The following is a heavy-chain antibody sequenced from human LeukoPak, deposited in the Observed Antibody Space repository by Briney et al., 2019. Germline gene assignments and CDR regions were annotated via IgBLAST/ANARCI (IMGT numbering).Heavy chain of an antibody. D-gene: IGHD3-22*01. Sequence: GGSLRLSCAAPGFTFSSYAMSLVRQAPGKGLEWVSAISGSGGSTYYADSVKGRFTISRDNSKNTLYLQMNSLRAEDTAVYYCAKDRTDEYYYDSSGYEYWGQGTLVTVSS. J-gene: IGHJ4*02. CDR2: ISGSGGST. CDR1: GFTFSSYA. V-gene: IGHV3-23*01. CDR3: AKDRTDEYYYDSSGYEY.